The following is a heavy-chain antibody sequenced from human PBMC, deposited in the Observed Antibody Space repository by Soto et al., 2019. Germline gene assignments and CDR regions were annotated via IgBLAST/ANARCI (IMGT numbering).Heavy chain of an antibody. Sequence: GGSLRLSCAASGFTFSSYGMHWVRQAPGKGLEWVAVISYDGSNKYYAESVKGRFTISRDNSKNTLYLQMNSLRAEDTAVYYCAKVARFGELLGGYGMDVWGQGTTVTVSS. CDR2: ISYDGSNK. CDR1: GFTFSSYG. V-gene: IGHV3-30*18. D-gene: IGHD3-10*01. CDR3: AKVARFGELLGGYGMDV. J-gene: IGHJ6*02.